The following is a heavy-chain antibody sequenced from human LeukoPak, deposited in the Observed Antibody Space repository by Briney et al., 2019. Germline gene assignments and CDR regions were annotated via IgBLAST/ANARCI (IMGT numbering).Heavy chain of an antibody. Sequence: PGGSLRLSCVASGFSFSSHWMSWVRQTPGKGLEWVANIKQDGSEKYYVDSVKGRFTISRDNAKNTLLLQMNSLRAEDTAVYYCVRDCYITSCPLFDHWGQGILVTVST. CDR1: GFSFSSHW. V-gene: IGHV3-7*01. D-gene: IGHD3-3*01. CDR3: VRDCYITSCPLFDH. J-gene: IGHJ4*02. CDR2: IKQDGSEK.